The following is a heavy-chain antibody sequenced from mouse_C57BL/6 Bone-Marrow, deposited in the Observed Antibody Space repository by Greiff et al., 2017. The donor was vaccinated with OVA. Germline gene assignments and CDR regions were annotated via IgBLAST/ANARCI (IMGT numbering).Heavy chain of an antibody. CDR1: GFTFSDYY. CDR3: ASDYYGSSFWYCDV. CDR2: ISNGGGSP. V-gene: IGHV5-12*01. Sequence: EVKLMESGGGLVQPGGSLKLSCAASGFTFSDYYMYWVRQTPEKRLEWVAYISNGGGSPYYPDPVKGRFTISRDNAKNTLYLQMRRLKSEDTAMDYCASDYYGSSFWYCDVWGTGTTVTVSS. J-gene: IGHJ1*03. D-gene: IGHD1-1*01.